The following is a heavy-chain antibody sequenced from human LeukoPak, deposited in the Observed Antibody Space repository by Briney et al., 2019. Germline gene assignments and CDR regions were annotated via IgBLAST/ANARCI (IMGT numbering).Heavy chain of an antibody. Sequence: AGGSLRLSCAASGFTFSSYWMSWVRQSPGKGLEWVANIKQDGSEKYYVDSVKGRFTISRDNAKHSLYLQMNSLKTKDTSVYFCARDRSSGWYPWYFDYWGQGTLVTVSS. V-gene: IGHV3-7*01. J-gene: IGHJ4*02. CDR3: ARDRSSGWYPWYFDY. CDR2: IKQDGSEK. CDR1: GFTFSSYW. D-gene: IGHD6-19*01.